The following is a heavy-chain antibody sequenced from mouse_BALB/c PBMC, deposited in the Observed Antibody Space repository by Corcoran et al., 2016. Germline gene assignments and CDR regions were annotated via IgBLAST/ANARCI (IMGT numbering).Heavy chain of an antibody. V-gene: IGHV9-3-1*01. J-gene: IGHJ2*01. CDR1: GYTFTNYG. CDR2: INTYTGEP. Sequence: QIQLVQSGPELKKPGETVKISCKASGYTFTNYGMNWVKQAPGKGLKWMGWINTYTGEPTYADDFKGRFAFSLETSASTAYLQINNLKNEDTATYFCASYYCDYWGQGTTLTVSS. CDR3: ASYYCDY.